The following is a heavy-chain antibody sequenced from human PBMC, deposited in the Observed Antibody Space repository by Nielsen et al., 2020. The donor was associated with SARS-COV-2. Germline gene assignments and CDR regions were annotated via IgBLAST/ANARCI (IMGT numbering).Heavy chain of an antibody. Sequence: GGSLRLSCAASGFTFSSYAMSWVRQAPGKGLEWVSAISGSGGSTYYADSVKGRFTISRDNSKNTLYLQMNSLRAEDTAVYYCARVNRITIFGVVVIDAFDIWGQGTMVTVSS. CDR2: ISGSGGST. CDR1: GFTFSSYA. D-gene: IGHD3-3*01. V-gene: IGHV3-23*01. CDR3: ARVNRITIFGVVVIDAFDI. J-gene: IGHJ3*02.